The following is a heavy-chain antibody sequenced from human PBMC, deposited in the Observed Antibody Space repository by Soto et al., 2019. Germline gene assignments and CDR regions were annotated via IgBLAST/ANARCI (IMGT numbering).Heavy chain of an antibody. Sequence: WWSLRLSCSASVFTFSSYEMNWFRQAPGKGLEWVSYISSSSSTIYYADSVKGRFTISRDNAKNSLYLQMNSLRDEDTAVYYCASYCSSTSCYGMDVWGQGTTVTVSS. CDR1: VFTFSSYE. D-gene: IGHD2-2*01. CDR2: ISSSSSTI. CDR3: ASYCSSTSCYGMDV. V-gene: IGHV3-48*02. J-gene: IGHJ6*02.